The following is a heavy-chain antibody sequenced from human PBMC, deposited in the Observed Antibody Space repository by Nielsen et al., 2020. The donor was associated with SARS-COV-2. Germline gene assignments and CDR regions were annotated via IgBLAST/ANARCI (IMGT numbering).Heavy chain of an antibody. CDR2: IRSKANSYAT. J-gene: IGHJ6*02. D-gene: IGHD6-13*01. V-gene: IGHV3-73*01. Sequence: GGSLRLSCAASGFTFSGSAMHWVRQASGKGLEWVGRIRSKANSYATAYAASVKGRFTISRDDSKNTAYLQMNSLKTEDTAVYYCARDLRRSSLAYYYYGMDVWGQGTTVTVSS. CDR1: GFTFSGSA. CDR3: ARDLRRSSLAYYYYGMDV.